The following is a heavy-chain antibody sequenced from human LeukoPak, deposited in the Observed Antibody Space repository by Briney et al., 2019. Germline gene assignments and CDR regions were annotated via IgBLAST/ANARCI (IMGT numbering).Heavy chain of an antibody. D-gene: IGHD6-19*01. CDR2: TYQRSKWYN. Sequence: SQTLSLTCAISGDSVSSNSAAWNWIRQSPSRGLEWLGRTYQRSKWYNDYAVSVKSRITINPDISKNQFSLQLNSVTPEDAAVYYCARSPSPYSSGWYFDYWGQGTLVTVSS. V-gene: IGHV6-1*01. J-gene: IGHJ4*02. CDR1: GDSVSSNSAA. CDR3: ARSPSPYSSGWYFDY.